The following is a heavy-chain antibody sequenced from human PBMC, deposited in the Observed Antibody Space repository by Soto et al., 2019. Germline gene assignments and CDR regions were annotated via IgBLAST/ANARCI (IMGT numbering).Heavy chain of an antibody. CDR3: ARGCSSTSCNDAFDS. CDR2: INPNSGGT. V-gene: IGHV1-2*04. J-gene: IGHJ3*02. CDR1: GYTFTGYY. Sequence: ASVKVSCKASGYTFTGYYMHWVRQAPGQGLEWMGWINPNSGGTNYAQKFQGWVTMTRDTSISTAYMELSRLRSDDTAVYYCARGCSSTSCNDAFDSWGQGTMVTVSS. D-gene: IGHD2-2*01.